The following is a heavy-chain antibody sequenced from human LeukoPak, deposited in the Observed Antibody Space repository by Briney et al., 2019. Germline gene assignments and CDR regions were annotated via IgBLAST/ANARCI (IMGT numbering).Heavy chain of an antibody. J-gene: IGHJ4*02. CDR1: GGPISSYY. V-gene: IGHV4-59*01. CDR3: ASTDVLRYFDWLPSE. Sequence: SETLSLTCTVSGGPISSYYWSWIRQPPGKGLEWIGYIYYSGSTNYNPSLKSRVTISVDTSKNQFSLKLSSVTAADTAVYYCASTDVLRYFDWLPSEWGQGTLVTVSS. D-gene: IGHD3-9*01. CDR2: IYYSGST.